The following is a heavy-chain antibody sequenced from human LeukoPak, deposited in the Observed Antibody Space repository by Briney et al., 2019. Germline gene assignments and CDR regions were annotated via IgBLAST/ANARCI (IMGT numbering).Heavy chain of an antibody. J-gene: IGHJ4*02. CDR3: ARECQDYTLVY. Sequence: GGSLRLSCAASGFIFSSYGTHWVRQAPGTGLEWVAVISYDGNNKYYANSVKGRFTISRDNSRNTLYLQMNSLRPEDTAVYYCARECQDYTLVYWGQGALVTVSS. CDR1: GFIFSSYG. D-gene: IGHD4-11*01. CDR2: ISYDGNNK. V-gene: IGHV3-30*03.